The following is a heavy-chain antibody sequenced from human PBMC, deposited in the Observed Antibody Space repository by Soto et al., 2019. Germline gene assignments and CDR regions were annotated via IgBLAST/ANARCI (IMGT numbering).Heavy chain of an antibody. CDR2: IGWNSGSV. J-gene: IGHJ2*01. CDR3: TKDDSGTVTGYFDL. Sequence: EVQLVESGGGLVQPGRSLRLSCAASGFTFDDYAMHWVRQVPGKGLEWVSGIGWNSGSVNYADSVKGRFIISRDNAKNSLYLQMNSLRTDDTALYYCTKDDSGTVTGYFDLWGRGTLVTVSS. V-gene: IGHV3-9*01. D-gene: IGHD4-17*01. CDR1: GFTFDDYA.